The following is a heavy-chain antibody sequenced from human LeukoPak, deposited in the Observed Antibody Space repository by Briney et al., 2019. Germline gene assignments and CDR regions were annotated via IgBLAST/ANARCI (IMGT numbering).Heavy chain of an antibody. CDR3: ARVLGSSWYRSRYGMDV. J-gene: IGHJ6*02. CDR1: GFTFSSSG. CDR2: IKQDGSEK. D-gene: IGHD6-13*01. Sequence: GGSLRLSCAASGFTFSSSGMNWVRQAPGKGLEWVANIKQDGSEKYYVDSVKGRFTISRDNAKNSLYLQMNSLRAEDTAVYYCARVLGSSWYRSRYGMDVWGQGTTVTVSS. V-gene: IGHV3-7*01.